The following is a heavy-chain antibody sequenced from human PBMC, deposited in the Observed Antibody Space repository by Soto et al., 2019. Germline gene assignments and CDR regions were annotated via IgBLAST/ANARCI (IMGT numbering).Heavy chain of an antibody. D-gene: IGHD6-19*01. CDR3: ARDQRYSSGWYDRFDY. CDR2: INPNSGGT. Sequence: QVQLVQSGAEVKKPGASVKVSCKASGYTFTGYYMHWVRQAPGQGLEWMGWINPNSGGTNYAQKFQGRVTMTRDTSISTAYMELSRLRSDDTAVYYCARDQRYSSGWYDRFDYWGQGTLVTVSS. J-gene: IGHJ4*02. V-gene: IGHV1-2*02. CDR1: GYTFTGYY.